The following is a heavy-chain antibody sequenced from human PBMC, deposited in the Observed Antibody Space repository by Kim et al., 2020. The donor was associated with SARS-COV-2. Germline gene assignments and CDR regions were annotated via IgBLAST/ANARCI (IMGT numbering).Heavy chain of an antibody. V-gene: IGHV6-1*01. Sequence: SQTLSLTCAISGDSVTSHGVAWNWIRQSPSRGLEWLGRTSYTSRWVNEYAPTVKSRITINADTSKNQFFLQLNSVTPDDTAVYYCARGRDSAFDVWGQGTVVTGSS. CDR2: TSYTSRWVN. CDR1: GDSVTSHGVA. J-gene: IGHJ3*01. CDR3: ARGRDSAFDV.